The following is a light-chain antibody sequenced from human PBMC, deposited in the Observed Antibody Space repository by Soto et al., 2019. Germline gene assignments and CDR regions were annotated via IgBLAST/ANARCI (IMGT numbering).Light chain of an antibody. J-gene: IGKJ2*01. V-gene: IGKV3-20*01. CDR3: QQYGSSPPYT. CDR2: GAS. Sequence: PGERATLSCRASQSVSSSYLAWYQQKPGQAPRLLIYGASSRDTGIPDRFSGSGSGTAFTLTISRLEPEGFAVYYCQQYGSSPPYTFGQGTKLGIK. CDR1: QSVSSSY.